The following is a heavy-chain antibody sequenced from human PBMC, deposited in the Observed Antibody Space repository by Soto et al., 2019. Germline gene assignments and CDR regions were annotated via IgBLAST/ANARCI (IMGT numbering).Heavy chain of an antibody. CDR3: TTGIH. J-gene: IGHJ4*02. V-gene: IGHV3-15*01. CDR2: IKDKTDGGTT. Sequence: EVQLVESGGVLVKPGGSLRLYCAASGFTFSNAWMSWVRQAPGKGLEWVGRIKDKTDGGTTDYAAPVKGRFTISRDDSKNTLYLQMNSLKTEDTALYYCTTGIHWGQGTLVTVSS. CDR1: GFTFSNAW.